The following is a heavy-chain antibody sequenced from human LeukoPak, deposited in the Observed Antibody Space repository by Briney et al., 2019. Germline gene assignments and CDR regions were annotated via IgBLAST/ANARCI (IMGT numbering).Heavy chain of an antibody. CDR3: ARDLPGCSSTSCFDY. CDR1: GGSISSYY. D-gene: IGHD2-2*01. V-gene: IGHV4-59*01. Sequence: ASETLSLTCTASGGSISSYYWSWIRQPPGKGLEWIGYIYYSGSTNYNPSLKSRVTISVDTSKNQFSLKLSSVTAADTAVYYCARDLPGCSSTSCFDYWGQGTLVTVSS. J-gene: IGHJ4*02. CDR2: IYYSGST.